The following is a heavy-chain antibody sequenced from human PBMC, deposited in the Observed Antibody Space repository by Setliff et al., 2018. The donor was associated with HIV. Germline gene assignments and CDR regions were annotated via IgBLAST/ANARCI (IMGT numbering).Heavy chain of an antibody. V-gene: IGHV1-2*02. D-gene: IGHD6-25*01. CDR3: ARSRPYNSALDY. CDR2: INPNSGAT. J-gene: IGHJ4*02. Sequence: ASVKVSCKASGYTFSAYYIHWVRQAPGQGPEWMGWINPNSGATKYAQKFQGRVTLTRDTSINTAYMELSSLRPDDTAMYYCARSRPYNSALDYWGQGTLVTVSS. CDR1: GYTFSAYY.